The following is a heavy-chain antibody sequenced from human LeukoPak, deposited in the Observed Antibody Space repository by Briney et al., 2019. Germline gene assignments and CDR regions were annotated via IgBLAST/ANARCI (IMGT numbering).Heavy chain of an antibody. D-gene: IGHD3/OR15-3a*01. J-gene: IGHJ4*02. V-gene: IGHV1-2*02. Sequence: ASVKVSCKASGYSFADYYMHWVRQAPGQGLEWMGWINPNSGGTNYAQKFQGRVTMTRDTSISTAYMELSRLRSDDTAVYYCARGGDRAPWTTSVYWGQGTLVTVSS. CDR2: INPNSGGT. CDR3: ARGGDRAPWTTSVY. CDR1: GYSFADYY.